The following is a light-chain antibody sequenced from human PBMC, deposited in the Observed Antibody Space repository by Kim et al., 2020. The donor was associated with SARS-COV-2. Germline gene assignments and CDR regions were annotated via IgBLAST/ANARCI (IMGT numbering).Light chain of an antibody. CDR2: VNSDGTH. V-gene: IGLV4-69*01. CDR3: QTWGSGWV. CDR1: SGHSSYA. J-gene: IGLJ3*02. Sequence: GASVKLTCTLSSGHSSYAIAWHQKQPERGPRYLMKVNSDGTHIKGDGIPDRFSGSGSGAERYLTISSLQSEDEAEYYCQTWGSGWVFGGGTKLTVL.